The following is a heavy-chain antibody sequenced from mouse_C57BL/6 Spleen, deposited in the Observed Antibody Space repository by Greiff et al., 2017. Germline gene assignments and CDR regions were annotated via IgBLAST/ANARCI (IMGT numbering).Heavy chain of an antibody. Sequence: QVQLQQPGAELVKPGASVKLSCKASGYTFTSSWMHWVKQRPGQGLEWIGMIHPNSGSTNYNEKFKSKATLTVDKSSSTAYMQLSSLTSEDSAVYYCARAPITTVVAVDYWGQGTTLTVSS. CDR3: ARAPITTVVAVDY. CDR2: IHPNSGST. V-gene: IGHV1-64*01. J-gene: IGHJ2*01. D-gene: IGHD1-1*01. CDR1: GYTFTSSW.